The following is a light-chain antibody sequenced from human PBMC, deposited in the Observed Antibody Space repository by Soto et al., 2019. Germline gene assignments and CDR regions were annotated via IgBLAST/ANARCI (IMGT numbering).Light chain of an antibody. CDR1: QGISSY. V-gene: IGKV1-8*01. J-gene: IGKJ4*01. CDR3: QQYYSYLPLT. CDR2: AAS. Sequence: AIRMTQSPSSLSASTGDRVTITCRASQGISSYLAWYQQKPGKAPKLLIYAASTLQSGVPSRFSGSGSGTDFTLTVSCLQSEHFATYYCQQYYSYLPLTFGGGTKVEIK.